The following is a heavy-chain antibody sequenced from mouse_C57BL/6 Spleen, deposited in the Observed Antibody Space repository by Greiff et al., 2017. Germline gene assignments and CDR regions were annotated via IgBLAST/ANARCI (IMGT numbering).Heavy chain of an antibody. Sequence: EVMLVESGGGLVKPGGSLKLSCAASGFTFSDYGMHWVRQAPEKGLEWVAYISSGSSNIYYADTVKGRFTISRDNAKNTLFLQMTSLRSEDTAMYYCARPIYDGFPFGYWGQGTTLTVSS. D-gene: IGHD2-3*01. V-gene: IGHV5-17*01. CDR1: GFTFSDYG. J-gene: IGHJ2*01. CDR2: ISSGSSNI. CDR3: ARPIYDGFPFGY.